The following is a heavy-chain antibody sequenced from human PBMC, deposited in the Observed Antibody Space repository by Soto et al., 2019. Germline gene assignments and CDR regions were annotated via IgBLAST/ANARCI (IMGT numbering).Heavy chain of an antibody. CDR1: GFTFSSYG. J-gene: IGHJ6*02. CDR3: ATDLIEVQVDYYYGMDV. V-gene: IGHV3-33*01. CDR2: IWYDGSNK. Sequence: QVQLVESGGGVVQPGRSLRLSCAASGFTFSSYGMHWVRQAPGKGLEWVAVIWYDGSNKYYADSVKGRFTISRDNSKNTLYLQLNSLRAEDTAVYYCATDLIEVQVDYYYGMDVWGQGTTVTVSS.